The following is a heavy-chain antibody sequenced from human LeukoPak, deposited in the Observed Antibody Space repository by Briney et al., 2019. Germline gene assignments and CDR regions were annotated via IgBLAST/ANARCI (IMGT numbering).Heavy chain of an antibody. CDR3: ARLNKYINWFDP. V-gene: IGHV4-34*01. D-gene: IGHD6-6*01. Sequence: SETLSLTCAVYGGSFSGYYWSWIRQPPGKGLEWIGEINHSGSTNYNPSLKSRVTISVDTSKNQFSLKLSSVTAADTAVYYCARLNKYINWFDPWGQGTLVTVSS. CDR2: INHSGST. CDR1: GGSFSGYY. J-gene: IGHJ5*02.